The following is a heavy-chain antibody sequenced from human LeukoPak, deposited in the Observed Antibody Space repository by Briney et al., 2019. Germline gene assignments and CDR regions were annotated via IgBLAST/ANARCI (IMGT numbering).Heavy chain of an antibody. D-gene: IGHD3-22*01. V-gene: IGHV3-30*02. CDR1: GFTFSSYG. CDR2: IRYDGSNK. CDR3: ARGPRFAIRMIVVVTKGHFDY. J-gene: IGHJ4*02. Sequence: GGSLRLSCAASGFTFSSYGMHWVRQAPGKGLEWVAFIRYDGSNKYYADSVKGRFTISRDNSKNTLYLQMNSLRAEDTAVYYCARGPRFAIRMIVVVTKGHFDYWGQGTLVTVSS.